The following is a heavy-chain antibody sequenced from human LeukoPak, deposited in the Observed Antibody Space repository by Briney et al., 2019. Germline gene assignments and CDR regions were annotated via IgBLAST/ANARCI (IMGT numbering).Heavy chain of an antibody. Sequence: PGGSLRLSCAAPGYTFSTYAMSWLRQAPGKGLEWVSAISGSGGSTYYADSVKGRFTISRDNSKNTLYLQMNSLRAEDTAVYYCAKCRVTGYSSSWYYFDYWGQGTLVTVSS. D-gene: IGHD6-13*01. CDR3: AKCRVTGYSSSWYYFDY. J-gene: IGHJ4*02. CDR1: GYTFSTYA. V-gene: IGHV3-23*01. CDR2: ISGSGGST.